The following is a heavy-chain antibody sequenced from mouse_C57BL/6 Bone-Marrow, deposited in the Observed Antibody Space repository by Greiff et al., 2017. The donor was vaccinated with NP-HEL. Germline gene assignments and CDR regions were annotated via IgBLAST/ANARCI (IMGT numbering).Heavy chain of an antibody. V-gene: IGHV1-15*01. J-gene: IGHJ4*01. Sequence: QVQLQQSGAELVRPGASVTLSCKASGYTFPDYEMHWVKQTPVHGLEWIGAIDPETGGTAYNQKFKGKAILTADKSSSTAYMELRSLTSEDSAVYYCIRDYYAMDYWGQGTSVTVSS. CDR3: IRDYYAMDY. CDR2: IDPETGGT. CDR1: GYTFPDYE.